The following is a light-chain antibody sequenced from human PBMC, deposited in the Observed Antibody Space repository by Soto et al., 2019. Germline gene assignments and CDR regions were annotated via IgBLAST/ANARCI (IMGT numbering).Light chain of an antibody. J-gene: IGKJ1*01. V-gene: IGKV1-5*01. Sequence: PSTVSASVGYTVNITCRANQNINNWIAWYQQKPGKASKFLIYDASTLENGVPSRFSGSGFGTEFSLTISSLQPDDFATYYCQQYNSYSTFGQGTKVDIK. CDR2: DAS. CDR3: QQYNSYST. CDR1: QNINNW.